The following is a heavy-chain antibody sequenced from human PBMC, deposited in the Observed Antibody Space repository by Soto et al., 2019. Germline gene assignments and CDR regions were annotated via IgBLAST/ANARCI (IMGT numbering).Heavy chain of an antibody. V-gene: IGHV1-3*01. CDR1: GYTFTSYA. CDR3: AKSATVPAAIAY. J-gene: IGHJ4*02. Sequence: ASVKVSCKASGYTFTSYAMHWVRQAPGQRLEWMGWINAGNGNTKYSQKFQGRVTITRDTSASTAYMELSSLRSEDTAVYYCAKSATVPAAIAYWGQGTLVTGSS. CDR2: INAGNGNT. D-gene: IGHD2-2*02.